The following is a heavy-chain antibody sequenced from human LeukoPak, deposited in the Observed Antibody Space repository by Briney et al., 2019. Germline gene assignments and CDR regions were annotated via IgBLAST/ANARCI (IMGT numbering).Heavy chain of an antibody. CDR3: ARPQPDCGDYPPFLYMDV. Sequence: ASVKVSCKASRYTFTSYGISWVRQAPGQGLEWMGWISAYNGNTNYAHKLQGRVTMTTDTSTSTAYMELRSLRSDDTAVYYCARPQPDCGDYPPFLYMDVWGKGTTVTVSS. J-gene: IGHJ6*03. D-gene: IGHD4-17*01. CDR1: RYTFTSYG. CDR2: ISAYNGNT. V-gene: IGHV1-18*01.